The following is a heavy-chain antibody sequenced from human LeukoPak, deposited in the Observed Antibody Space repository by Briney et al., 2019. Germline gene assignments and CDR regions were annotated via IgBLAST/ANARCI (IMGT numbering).Heavy chain of an antibody. D-gene: IGHD3-9*01. CDR2: ISGSGGST. J-gene: IGHJ4*02. CDR1: GFTFSSYA. CDR3: VKGDYDILTGYYGFDY. Sequence: GGSLRLSCAASGFTFSSYAMSWVRQAPGKGLEWVSAISGSGGSTYYADSVKGRFTISRDNSKNTLYLQMSSLRAEDTAVYYCVKGDYDILTGYYGFDYWGQGTLVTVSS. V-gene: IGHV3-23*01.